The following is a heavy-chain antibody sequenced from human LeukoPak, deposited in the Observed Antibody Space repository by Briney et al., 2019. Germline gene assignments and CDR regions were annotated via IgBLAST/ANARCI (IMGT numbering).Heavy chain of an antibody. Sequence: SETLSLTCTVSGGSISSYYWSWIRQPPGKGLEWIGYIYTSGSTNYNPSLKSRVTISVDTSKNQFSLKLSSVTAADTAVYYCARRSDSGIKGYFDIWGQGTMVTVSS. D-gene: IGHD2-15*01. CDR1: GGSISSYY. CDR2: IYTSGST. J-gene: IGHJ3*02. V-gene: IGHV4-4*09. CDR3: ARRSDSGIKGYFDI.